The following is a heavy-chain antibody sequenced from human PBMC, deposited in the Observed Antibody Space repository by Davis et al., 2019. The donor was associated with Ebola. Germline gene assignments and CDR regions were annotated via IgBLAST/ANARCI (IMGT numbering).Heavy chain of an antibody. D-gene: IGHD2-15*01. CDR2: IIPVFRTA. CDR1: GDTLTSYA. J-gene: IGHJ4*02. V-gene: IGHV1-69*13. Sequence: SVKVSCKAVGDTLTSYAMTWVRQAPGQGLEWMGRIIPVFRTASYAQKFQGRVTITADESTRTAYMELNGLRSEDTAVYYCAHLGPQRYCSGGGCHGYLDYWGQGTLVTVSS. CDR3: AHLGPQRYCSGGGCHGYLDY.